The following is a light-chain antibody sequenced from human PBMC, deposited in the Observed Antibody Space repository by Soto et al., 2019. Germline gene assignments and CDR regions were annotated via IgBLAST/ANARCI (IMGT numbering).Light chain of an antibody. Sequence: EIVMTQSPATLSVSPGEGATLSRKASQNVYNSLAWYQQRPGQPPRLLIYDASTRATGISARFSGSGYGTEFTLTISSLQSEDFAVYFCQQCRNWPLTFGGGTKVEIK. V-gene: IGKV3-15*01. CDR2: DAS. CDR3: QQCRNWPLT. J-gene: IGKJ4*01. CDR1: QNVYNS.